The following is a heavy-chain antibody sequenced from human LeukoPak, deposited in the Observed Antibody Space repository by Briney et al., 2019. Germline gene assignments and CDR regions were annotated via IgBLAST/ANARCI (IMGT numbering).Heavy chain of an antibody. Sequence: GGSLRLSCAASGFTFSNYAMNWVRQAPGKGLEWVSAISDSGRTYYADSVKGRFTISRDNSKNTLYLQMNSLRAEDTAVYYCAKEASTIIAYCGGDCYFGDHYFDYWGQGTLVTVSS. V-gene: IGHV3-23*01. CDR3: AKEASTIIAYCGGDCYFGDHYFDY. CDR2: ISDSGRT. J-gene: IGHJ4*02. D-gene: IGHD2-21*01. CDR1: GFTFSNYA.